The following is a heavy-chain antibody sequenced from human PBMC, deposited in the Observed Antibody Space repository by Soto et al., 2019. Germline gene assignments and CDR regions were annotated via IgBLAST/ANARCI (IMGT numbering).Heavy chain of an antibody. D-gene: IGHD3-3*01. Sequence: QVQLVESGGGLVKPGGSLRLSCAASGFTFSDYYMSWIRQAPGKGLEWVSYISSSGSTIYYADSVKGRFTISRENAKNSLYLRMNSLGAEDTAVYYCAGDTLRLTIFHYYYGMDVWGQGTTVTVSS. J-gene: IGHJ6*02. V-gene: IGHV3-11*01. CDR1: GFTFSDYY. CDR3: AGDTLRLTIFHYYYGMDV. CDR2: ISSSGSTI.